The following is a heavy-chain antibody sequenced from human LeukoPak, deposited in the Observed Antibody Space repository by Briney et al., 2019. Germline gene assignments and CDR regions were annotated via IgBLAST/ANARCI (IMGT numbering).Heavy chain of an antibody. CDR1: GFTFSSYE. D-gene: IGHD4/OR15-4a*01. J-gene: IGHJ5*02. CDR2: ISSSGSTI. CDR3: ARGHPNRWFDP. V-gene: IGHV3-48*03. Sequence: GGSLRLSCAASGFTFSSYEMNWVRQAPGKGLEWVSYISSSGSTIHYADSVKGRFAISRDNAKNSLYLQMNSLRAEDTAVYYCARGHPNRWFDPWGQGTLVTVSS.